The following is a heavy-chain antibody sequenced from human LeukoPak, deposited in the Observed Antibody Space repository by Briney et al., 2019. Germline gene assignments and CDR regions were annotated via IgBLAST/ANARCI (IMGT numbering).Heavy chain of an antibody. D-gene: IGHD3-10*01. J-gene: IGHJ4*02. V-gene: IGHV2-5*01. Sequence: SGPTLVKPTQTLTLTCTFSGFSLSTSGVGVGWIRQPPGKALEWLALSYWNDEKRYSPSLKSRLTITKDTSKSQVVLTMTSMDPVDTATYYCARGLTGGGSDYWGQGTLVTVSS. CDR3: ARGLTGGGSDY. CDR1: GFSLSTSGVG. CDR2: SYWNDEK.